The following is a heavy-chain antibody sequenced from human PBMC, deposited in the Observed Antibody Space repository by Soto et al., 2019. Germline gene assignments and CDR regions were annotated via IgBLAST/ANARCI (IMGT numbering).Heavy chain of an antibody. CDR3: AILPTGLTGTTKFG. Sequence: GGSLRLSCAASGFTFSSYGMHWVRQAPGKGLEWVAVIWYDGSNKYYADSVKGRFTISRDNSKNTLYLQMNSLRAEDTAVYYCAILPTGLTGTTKFGWGQGTLVTVSS. CDR2: IWYDGSNK. CDR1: GFTFSSYG. D-gene: IGHD1-7*01. J-gene: IGHJ4*02. V-gene: IGHV3-33*01.